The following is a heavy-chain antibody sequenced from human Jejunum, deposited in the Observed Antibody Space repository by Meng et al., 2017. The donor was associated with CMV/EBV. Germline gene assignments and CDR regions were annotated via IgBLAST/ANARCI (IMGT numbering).Heavy chain of an antibody. Sequence: TFSVCGMRWVRQAPGTGLEWVAFTRYGGGTTYYADSVKGRFTVSRDNSKNTLYLQMNSLRVEDTAVYYCARDDTSYNRNFVGLCDYWGQGTLVTVSS. CDR3: ARDDTSYNRNFVGLCDY. CDR1: TFSVCG. J-gene: IGHJ4*02. D-gene: IGHD1-14*01. CDR2: TRYGGGTT. V-gene: IGHV3-30*02.